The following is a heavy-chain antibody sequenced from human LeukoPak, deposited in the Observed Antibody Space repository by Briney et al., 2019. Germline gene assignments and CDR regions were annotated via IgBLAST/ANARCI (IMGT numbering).Heavy chain of an antibody. CDR1: GYSISSGYY. Sequence: SETLSLTCTVSGYSISSGYYWGWIRQPPGKGLEWIGSIYHSGSTYYNPSLKSRVTISVDTSKNQFSLKLSSVTAADTAVYYCARGLYYDFGSGYYGFDYWGQGTLVTVSS. V-gene: IGHV4-38-2*02. CDR3: ARGLYYDFGSGYYGFDY. CDR2: IYHSGST. D-gene: IGHD3-3*01. J-gene: IGHJ4*02.